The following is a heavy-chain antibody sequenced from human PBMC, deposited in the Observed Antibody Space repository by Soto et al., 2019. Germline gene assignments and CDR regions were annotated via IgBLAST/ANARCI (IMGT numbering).Heavy chain of an antibody. V-gene: IGHV3-30-3*01. CDR1: GFTFSSYA. CDR2: ISYDGSNK. CDR3: AATNHYDFWSGYSVNDY. D-gene: IGHD3-3*01. J-gene: IGHJ4*02. Sequence: PGGSLRLSCAASGFTFSSYAMHWVRQAPGKGLEWVAVISYDGSNKYYADSVKGRFTISRDNSKNTLYLQMNSLRAEDTAVYYCAATNHYDFWSGYSVNDYWGQGXLVTVYS.